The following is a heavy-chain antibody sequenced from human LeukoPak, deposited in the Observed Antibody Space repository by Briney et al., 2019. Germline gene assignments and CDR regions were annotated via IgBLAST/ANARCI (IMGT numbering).Heavy chain of an antibody. J-gene: IGHJ4*02. V-gene: IGHV5-51*01. D-gene: IGHD3-10*01. CDR3: ARQSYGSGSPGDY. CDR2: IYPGDSDT. CDR1: GYSFTSYW. Sequence: PGESLKISCKGSGYSFTSYWIGWVRQMPGKGLEWMGVIYPGDSDTRYSPSFEGQVTISADKSISTAYLQWSSLKASDTAMYYCARQSYGSGSPGDYWGQGTLVTVSS.